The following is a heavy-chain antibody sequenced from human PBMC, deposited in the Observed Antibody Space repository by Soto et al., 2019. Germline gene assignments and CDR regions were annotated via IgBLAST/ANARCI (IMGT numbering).Heavy chain of an antibody. D-gene: IGHD3-10*01. Sequence: SETLSLTCAVSGGSISSSNWWSWVRQPPGKGLEWIGEIYHSGSTNYNPSLKSRVTKSVDRSKNQFSLKLNSMTAADTAVYYCARHNYGSGSTYFDYWGQGTLVTVSS. V-gene: IGHV4-4*02. J-gene: IGHJ4*02. CDR2: IYHSGST. CDR3: ARHNYGSGSTYFDY. CDR1: GGSISSSNW.